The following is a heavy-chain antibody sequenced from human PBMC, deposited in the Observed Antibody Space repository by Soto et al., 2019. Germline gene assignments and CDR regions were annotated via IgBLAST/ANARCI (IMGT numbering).Heavy chain of an antibody. J-gene: IGHJ4*02. V-gene: IGHV1-46*01. Sequence: ASVKVSCKASGYRFTTYQMHWARQAPGQGLEWMGTINPSGGSTSYAQRFQGRVTMTRDTSTSTVYMQLSSLRSEDTALYYCARGAMANFDYWGQGTVVTVSS. CDR3: ARGAMANFDY. CDR1: GYRFTTYQ. D-gene: IGHD5-18*01. CDR2: INPSGGST.